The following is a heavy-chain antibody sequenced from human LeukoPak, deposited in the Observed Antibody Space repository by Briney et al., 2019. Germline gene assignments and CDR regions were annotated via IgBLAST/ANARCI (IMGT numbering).Heavy chain of an antibody. J-gene: IGHJ3*02. D-gene: IGHD2-2*01. CDR1: GGTFSSYA. Sequence: ASVKVSCKASGGTFSSYAISWVRQAPGQGLEWMGIINPSGGSTSYAQKFQGRVTMTRDTSTSTVYMELSSLRSEDTAVYYCARGVGYCSSTSCFISDAFDIWGQGTMVTVSS. V-gene: IGHV1-46*01. CDR3: ARGVGYCSSTSCFISDAFDI. CDR2: INPSGGST.